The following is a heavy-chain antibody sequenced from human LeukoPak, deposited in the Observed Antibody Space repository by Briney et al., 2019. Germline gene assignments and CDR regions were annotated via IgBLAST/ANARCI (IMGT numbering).Heavy chain of an antibody. CDR1: GFTFSSYG. J-gene: IGHJ5*02. CDR3: VKERYFDWLSPHWFDP. CDR2: ISYDGSNK. D-gene: IGHD3-9*01. V-gene: IGHV3-30*18. Sequence: PGRSLRLSCAASGFTFSSYGMHWVRQAPGKGLEWVAVISYDGSNKYYADSVKGRFTISRDNSKNTLYLQMNSLRAEDTAVYYCVKERYFDWLSPHWFDPWGQGTLVTVSS.